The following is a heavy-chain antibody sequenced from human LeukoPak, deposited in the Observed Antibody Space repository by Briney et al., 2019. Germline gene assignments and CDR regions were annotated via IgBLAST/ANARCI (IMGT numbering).Heavy chain of an antibody. CDR3: ARGPSQWFGESAFDI. J-gene: IGHJ3*02. Sequence: SVKVSCKXSGGTFSSYTISWVRQAPGQGLEWMGRIIPILGIANYAQKFQGRVTITADKSTSTAYMELSSLRSEDTAVYYCARGPSQWFGESAFDIWGQGTMVTVSS. V-gene: IGHV1-69*02. CDR2: IIPILGIA. D-gene: IGHD3-10*01. CDR1: GGTFSSYT.